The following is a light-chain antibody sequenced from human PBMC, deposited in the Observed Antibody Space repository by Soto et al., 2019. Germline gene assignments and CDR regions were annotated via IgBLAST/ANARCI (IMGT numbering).Light chain of an antibody. V-gene: IGKV1-33*01. J-gene: IGKJ5*01. CDR1: QDIRNY. CDR2: DAS. Sequence: DIQMTQSPSSLSASVGDRFTITCQASQDIRNYLNWYQQKPGKAPKLLIYDASNFETGVPSRFSGSGSGTDFTFTISSLQPEDIATYYCQQFNSYPITFGQGTRREIK. CDR3: QQFNSYPIT.